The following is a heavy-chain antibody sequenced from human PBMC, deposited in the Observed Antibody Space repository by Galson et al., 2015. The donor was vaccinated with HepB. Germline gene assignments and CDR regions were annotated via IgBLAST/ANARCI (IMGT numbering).Heavy chain of an antibody. CDR3: ARGYSGYSSGWGAFDI. V-gene: IGHV3-30-3*01. Sequence: SLRLSCAASGFTFSSYAMHWVRQAPDKGLEWVAVISYDGSNKYYADSVKGRFTISRDNSKSTLYLQMNSLRAEDTAVYYCARGYSGYSSGWGAFDIWGQGTMVTVSS. CDR2: ISYDGSNK. J-gene: IGHJ3*02. D-gene: IGHD6-19*01. CDR1: GFTFSSYA.